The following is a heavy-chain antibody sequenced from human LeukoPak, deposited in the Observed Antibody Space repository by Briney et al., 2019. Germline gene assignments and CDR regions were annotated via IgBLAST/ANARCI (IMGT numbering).Heavy chain of an antibody. Sequence: SETLSFTCTVSGGSISSYCWSWIRQPAGKGLEWIGRIYTSGSTNYNPSLKSRVTMSVDTSKNQFSLKLSSVTAADTAVYYCARDSWWELLYFDYWGQGTLVTVSS. CDR2: IYTSGST. J-gene: IGHJ4*02. V-gene: IGHV4-4*07. D-gene: IGHD1-26*01. CDR1: GGSISSYC. CDR3: ARDSWWELLYFDY.